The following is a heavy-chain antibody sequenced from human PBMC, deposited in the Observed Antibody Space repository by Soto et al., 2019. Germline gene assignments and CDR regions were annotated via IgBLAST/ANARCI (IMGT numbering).Heavy chain of an antibody. D-gene: IGHD2-2*01. CDR2: IYFTGST. J-gene: IGHJ4*02. Sequence: SETLSLTCTVSGDSVSSGNYYWAWIRQPPGKGLEWIGSIYFTGSTNYNPSLKSRLTMSIDTSRNLFSLRLDSVTAADTAVYYCARGGYCSSTSCQGLKYFDYWGQGTLVTVSS. V-gene: IGHV4-61*01. CDR1: GDSVSSGNYY. CDR3: ARGGYCSSTSCQGLKYFDY.